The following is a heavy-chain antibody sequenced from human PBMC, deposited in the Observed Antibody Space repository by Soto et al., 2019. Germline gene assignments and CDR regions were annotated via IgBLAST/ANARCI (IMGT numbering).Heavy chain of an antibody. Sequence: GGSLRLSCAASGFTFSSYWMSWVRQAPGKGLEWVANIKQDGSEKYYVDSVKGRFTISRDNAKNSLYLQMNSLRAEDTAVYYCARDLGSSWYRAFDIWGQGTMVTVSS. CDR3: ARDLGSSWYRAFDI. CDR2: IKQDGSEK. J-gene: IGHJ3*02. CDR1: GFTFSSYW. V-gene: IGHV3-7*01. D-gene: IGHD6-13*01.